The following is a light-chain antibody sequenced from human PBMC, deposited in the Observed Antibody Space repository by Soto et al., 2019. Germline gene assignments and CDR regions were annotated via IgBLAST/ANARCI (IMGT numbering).Light chain of an antibody. CDR3: SSYTSSSTSVV. CDR2: DVS. Sequence: QSALTQPASVSGSPGQSITISCTGTRSDVGGYNYVSWYQQHPGKAPKLMIDDVSKQPSGVSNRCSGSKSGNTASLTISGLQSEDESDYYCSSYTSSSTSVVFGGGTKLTVL. J-gene: IGLJ3*02. CDR1: RSDVGGYNY. V-gene: IGLV2-14*01.